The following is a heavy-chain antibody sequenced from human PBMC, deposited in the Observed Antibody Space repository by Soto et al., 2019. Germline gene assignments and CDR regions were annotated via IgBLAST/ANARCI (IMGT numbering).Heavy chain of an antibody. CDR2: INHSGST. D-gene: IGHD3-22*01. V-gene: IGHV4-34*01. J-gene: IGHJ6*02. CDR1: GGSFSGYY. CDR3: ARGFRFRHYYGP. Sequence: SETLSLTCAVYGGSFSGYYWSWIRQPPGKGLEWIGEINHSGSTNYNPSLKSRVTISVDTSKNQFSLKLSSVTAADTAVYYCARGFRFRHYYGPWGQGTTVTVSS.